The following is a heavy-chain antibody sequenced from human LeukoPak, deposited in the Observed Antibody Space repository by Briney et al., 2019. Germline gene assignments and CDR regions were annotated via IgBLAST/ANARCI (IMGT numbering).Heavy chain of an antibody. Sequence: GRSLRLSCAASGFTFSSYAMHWVRQAPGKGLEWVSAISGSGGSTYYADSVKGRFTISRDNSKNTLYLQMNSLRAEDTAVYYCAKDLDYGGFVDYWGQGTLVTVSS. CDR2: ISGSGGST. J-gene: IGHJ4*02. CDR1: GFTFSSYA. CDR3: AKDLDYGGFVDY. V-gene: IGHV3-23*01. D-gene: IGHD4-23*01.